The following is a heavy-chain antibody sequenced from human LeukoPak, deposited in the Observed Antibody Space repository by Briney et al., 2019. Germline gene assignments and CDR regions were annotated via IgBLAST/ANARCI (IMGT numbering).Heavy chain of an antibody. J-gene: IGHJ4*02. V-gene: IGHV3-15*01. CDR3: TTFEY. Sequence: GGSLRLSCAASGFSFSNAWMSWVRQAPGKGLELVGRTKSKTDGGTTDYAAPVKGRFTISTDDSQNTLYLQMNSLKTEDTAVYYCTTFEYWGKGTLVTVSS. CDR2: TKSKTDGGTT. CDR1: GFSFSNAW.